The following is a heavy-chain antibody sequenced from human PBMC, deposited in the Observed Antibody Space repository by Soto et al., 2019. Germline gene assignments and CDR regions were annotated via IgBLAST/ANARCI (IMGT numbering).Heavy chain of an antibody. Sequence: PSETLSLTCAVYGGSFSGYYWSWIRQPPGKGLEWIGEINHSGSTNYNPSLKSRVTISVDTSKNQFSLKLSSVTAADTAVYYCARVDIVVVPAAILFFRESLGYGMDVWGQGTTVTVSS. CDR1: GGSFSGYY. J-gene: IGHJ6*02. D-gene: IGHD2-2*03. V-gene: IGHV4-34*01. CDR3: ARVDIVVVPAAILFFRESLGYGMDV. CDR2: INHSGST.